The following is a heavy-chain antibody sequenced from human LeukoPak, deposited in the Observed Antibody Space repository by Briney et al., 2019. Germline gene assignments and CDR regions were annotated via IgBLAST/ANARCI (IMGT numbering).Heavy chain of an antibody. Sequence: GGSLRLSCAASGFTFSSYAMHWVRQAPGKGLEWVAVISYDGSNKYYADSVKGRFTISRDNSNNTLYLQMNSLRAEDTAVYYCARSVGATTGDYYYYGMDVWGQGTTVTVSS. V-gene: IGHV3-30*04. D-gene: IGHD1-26*01. CDR2: ISYDGSNK. CDR3: ARSVGATTGDYYYYGMDV. J-gene: IGHJ6*02. CDR1: GFTFSSYA.